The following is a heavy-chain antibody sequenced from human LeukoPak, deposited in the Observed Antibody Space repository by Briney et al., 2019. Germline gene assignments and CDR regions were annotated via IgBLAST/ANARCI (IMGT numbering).Heavy chain of an antibody. CDR2: IHPDSGGT. D-gene: IGHD6-13*01. V-gene: IGHV1-2*02. CDR3: ARDGDQQLVELDL. CDR1: GYTFTSYD. Sequence: ASVKVSCKASGYTFTSYDINWLRPATAQGLEWMGWIHPDSGGTKSAQRFQGRVSMTWDTSINKAYMELSRLRSDDAAVYYCARDGDQQLVELDLWGRGTLVTVSS. J-gene: IGHJ5*02.